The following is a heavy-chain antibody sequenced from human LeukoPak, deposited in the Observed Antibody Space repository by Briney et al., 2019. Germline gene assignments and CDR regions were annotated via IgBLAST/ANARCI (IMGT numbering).Heavy chain of an antibody. D-gene: IGHD1-26*01. CDR2: IYSGGST. CDR3: ARALVGATGY. CDR1: GFTVSSNY. Sequence: PGGALRLSCAASGFTVSSNYMSWVRQAPGKGLEWVSVIYSGGSTYYADSVKGRFTNSRDNSKNTLYLQMNSLRAEDTAVYYCARALVGATGYWGQGTLVTVSS. J-gene: IGHJ4*02. V-gene: IGHV3-66*01.